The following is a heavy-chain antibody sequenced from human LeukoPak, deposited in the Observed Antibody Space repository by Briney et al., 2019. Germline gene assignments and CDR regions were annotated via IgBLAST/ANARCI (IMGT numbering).Heavy chain of an antibody. CDR3: VRHDGRGGATMGALDS. CDR2: IYYGRTT. D-gene: IGHD4/OR15-4a*01. V-gene: IGHV4-39*01. J-gene: IGHJ4*02. CDR1: GDSISSSSHH. Sequence: SETLSLTCTVSGDSISSSSHHWGWIRQSPGKGLEWIGSIYYGRTTYYNPSLNNRVSISVVTSKIQFSLQLNSMSAADTAVYYCVRHDGRGGATMGALDSWGQGSLVTVSS.